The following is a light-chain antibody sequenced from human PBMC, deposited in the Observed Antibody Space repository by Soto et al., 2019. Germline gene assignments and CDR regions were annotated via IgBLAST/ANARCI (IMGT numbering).Light chain of an antibody. CDR3: MHGTPWPRT. CDR2: KVS. J-gene: IGKJ1*01. Sequence: DVVMTQSPLSLPVTLGQPASISCRSSQSLVYSDGNTYLNWFQQRPGQSPRRLIYKVSNRDSGVPDRFSGSGSGTDFTLKISRVEAEDVGVSYCMHGTPWPRTFGQGTKVEIQ. CDR1: QSLVYSDGNTY. V-gene: IGKV2-30*01.